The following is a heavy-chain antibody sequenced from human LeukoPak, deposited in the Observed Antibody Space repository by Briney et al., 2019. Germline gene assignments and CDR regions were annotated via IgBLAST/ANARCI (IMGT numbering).Heavy chain of an antibody. CDR1: GFTFSSYA. J-gene: IGHJ5*02. CDR2: ISYDGSNK. V-gene: IGHV3-30-3*01. Sequence: GGSLRLSCAASGFTFSSYAMHWVRQAPGKGLEWVAVISYDGSNKYYADSVKGRFTISRDNSKNTLYLQMNSLRAEDTAVYCCARDRRDVKNWFDPWGQGTLVTVSS. CDR3: ARDRRDVKNWFDP.